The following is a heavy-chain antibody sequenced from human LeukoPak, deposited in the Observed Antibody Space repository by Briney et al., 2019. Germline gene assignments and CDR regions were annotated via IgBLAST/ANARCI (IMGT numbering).Heavy chain of an antibody. Sequence: SETLSLTCAVSGYSISSGYYWGRIRQPPGKGLEWIGSIYHSGSTYYNPSLKSRVTISVDTSKNQFSLKLSSVTAADTAVYYCASSPRVSGPPSHWGQGTLVTVSS. CDR3: ASSPRVSGPPSH. CDR1: GYSISSGYY. J-gene: IGHJ4*02. CDR2: IYHSGST. D-gene: IGHD5/OR15-5a*01. V-gene: IGHV4-38-2*01.